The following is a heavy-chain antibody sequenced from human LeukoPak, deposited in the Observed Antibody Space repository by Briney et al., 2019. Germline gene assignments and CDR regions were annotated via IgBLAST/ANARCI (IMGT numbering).Heavy chain of an antibody. Sequence: SVKVSCRASGGTFSSYAISWVRQAPGQGLEWMGRIIPIFGTANYAQKFQGRVTITTDESTSTAYMELSSLRSEDTAVYYCARDRRYGSGSYLEYYFDYWGQGTLVTVSS. CDR2: IIPIFGTA. V-gene: IGHV1-69*05. CDR3: ARDRRYGSGSYLEYYFDY. J-gene: IGHJ4*02. D-gene: IGHD3-10*01. CDR1: GGTFSSYA.